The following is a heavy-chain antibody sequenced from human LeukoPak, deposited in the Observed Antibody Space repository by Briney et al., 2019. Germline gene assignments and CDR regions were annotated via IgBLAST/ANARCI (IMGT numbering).Heavy chain of an antibody. J-gene: IGHJ5*02. V-gene: IGHV1-18*01. CDR1: GYTFTSYG. D-gene: IGHD6-19*01. CDR2: ISAYNGNT. CDR3: ARSPATTIAVAAIREDWFDP. Sequence: ASVKVSCKASGYTFTSYGISWVRPAPGQGLEWMGWISAYNGNTSYAQKLQGRVTMTTDTSTSTAYMELRSLRSDDTAVYYCARSPATTIAVAAIREDWFDPWGQGTLVTVSS.